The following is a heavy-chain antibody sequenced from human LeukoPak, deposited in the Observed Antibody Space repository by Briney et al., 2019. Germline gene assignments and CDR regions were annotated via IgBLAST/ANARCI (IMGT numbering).Heavy chain of an antibody. D-gene: IGHD3-16*01. CDR1: GGSFSGYY. V-gene: IGHV4-34*01. CDR2: INHSGST. Sequence: PTETLSLTCAVYGGSFSGYYWSWIRQPPGKGLEWIGEINHSGSTNYNPSLKSRVTISVDTSKNQFSLKLSSVTAADTAVYYCAREGGWFDPWGQGTLVTVSS. J-gene: IGHJ5*02. CDR3: AREGGWFDP.